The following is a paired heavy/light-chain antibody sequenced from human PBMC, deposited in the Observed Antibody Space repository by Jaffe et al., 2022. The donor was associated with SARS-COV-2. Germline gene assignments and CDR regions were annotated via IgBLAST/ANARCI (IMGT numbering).Light chain of an antibody. CDR1: QSLVHSDGHTY. Sequence: DIVLTQTPLSSPVTLGQPASISCRSSQSLVHSDGHTYLSWLHQRPGQPPRLLIYKISNRFSGVPDRFSGTGAGTDFTLRISRMEPEDVGVYYCMQETQFPLTFGGGTKVEIK. V-gene: IGKV2-24*01. CDR3: MQETQFPLT. CDR2: KIS. J-gene: IGKJ4*01.
Heavy chain of an antibody. CDR1: GYSISSGHY. D-gene: IGHD6-13*01. J-gene: IGHJ3*02. CDR2: FFYTGTT. CDR3: ARLVASGFSDAFDI. V-gene: IGHV4-38-2*02. Sequence: QVQVEESGPGLVKPSETLSLTCTVSGYSISSGHYWGWIRQPPGKGLEWIGSFFYTGTTTYTPSLESRVTISVDRSNNQFFLKLRSVTAADTAIYYCARLVASGFSDAFDIWGQGTMVTVSS.